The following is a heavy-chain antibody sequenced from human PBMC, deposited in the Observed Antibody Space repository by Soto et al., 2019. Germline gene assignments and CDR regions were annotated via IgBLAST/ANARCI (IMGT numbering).Heavy chain of an antibody. CDR2: ISADNGHT. D-gene: IGHD6-19*01. J-gene: IGHJ5*02. CDR3: ARDDRRALAGDNCFDP. CDR1: GYTFSNYG. Sequence: QVQLVQSGAEVKKPGASVRVSCKTSGYTFSNYGISWVRQAPGQGLEWMGWISADNGHTNFTQKLQGRVTMTTDTATSTAYMELSRLRSDATPVYYGARDDRRALAGDNCFDPWGQGTLVTVSS. V-gene: IGHV1-18*01.